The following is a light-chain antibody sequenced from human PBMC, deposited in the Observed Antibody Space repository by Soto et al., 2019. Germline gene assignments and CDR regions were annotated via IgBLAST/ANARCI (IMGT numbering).Light chain of an antibody. J-gene: IGKJ1*01. CDR3: QQSFSTPPT. CDR2: AAS. Sequence: DIQMTQSPSSLSAPVGDRVTITCRASQSISSFLTWYQQKAGKAPKLLIYAASSLQSGVPSRFSGSGSGTDFTLTISSLQPEDFASYYCQQSFSTPPTFGQGTKVDIK. V-gene: IGKV1-39*01. CDR1: QSISSF.